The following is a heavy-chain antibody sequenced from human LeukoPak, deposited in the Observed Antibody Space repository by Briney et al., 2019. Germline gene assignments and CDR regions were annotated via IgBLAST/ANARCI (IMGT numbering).Heavy chain of an antibody. J-gene: IGHJ4*02. D-gene: IGHD1-26*01. CDR3: AKGDSGSYAVDY. CDR2: ISGSGGST. V-gene: IGHV3-23*01. CDR1: GITFSAYA. Sequence: PGGSLRLPCAASGITFSAYAMNWVRQAPGKGPEWVSAISGSGGSTYYADSVKGRFTISRDNSKNTLYLQMNSLRAEDTAVYYCAKGDSGSYAVDYWGQGTLVTVSS.